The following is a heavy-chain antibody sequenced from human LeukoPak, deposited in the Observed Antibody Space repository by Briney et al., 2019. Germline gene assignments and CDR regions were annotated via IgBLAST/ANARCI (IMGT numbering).Heavy chain of an antibody. J-gene: IGHJ4*02. CDR1: GGSISSYY. D-gene: IGHD4-17*01. CDR2: IYTSGST. V-gene: IGHV4-4*07. Sequence: SETLSLTCTASGGSISSYYWSWIRQPAGKGLEWIGRIYTSGSTNYNPSLKSRVTMSVDTSKNQFSLKLNSVAAADTAVYYCARTRGGYGDYTFDSWGQGTLVTVPS. CDR3: ARTRGGYGDYTFDS.